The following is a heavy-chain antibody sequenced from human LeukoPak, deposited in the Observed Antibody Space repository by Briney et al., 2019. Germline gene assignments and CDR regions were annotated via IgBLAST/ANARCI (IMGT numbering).Heavy chain of an antibody. V-gene: IGHV3-23*01. CDR2: ISGSGGST. D-gene: IGHD6-19*01. CDR1: GFTFGSYA. J-gene: IGHJ4*02. Sequence: PGGSLRLSCAASGFTFGSYAMSWVRQAPGKGLEWVSVISGSGGSTYYADSVKGRFTISRDNSKNTLYLQMNSLRAEDTAVYYCAKDGGSGWYYFDYWGQGTLVTVSS. CDR3: AKDGGSGWYYFDY.